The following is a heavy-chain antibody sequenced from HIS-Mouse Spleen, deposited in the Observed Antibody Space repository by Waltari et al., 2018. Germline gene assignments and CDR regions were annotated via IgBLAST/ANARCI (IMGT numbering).Heavy chain of an antibody. V-gene: IGHV4-39*07. CDR2: IYYSGST. J-gene: IGHJ2*01. CDR1: GGSISSSSYC. CDR3: AREIPYSSSWYDWYFDL. D-gene: IGHD6-13*01. Sequence: QLQLQESGPGLVKPTETLSLTCPVSGGSISSSSYCRGWFRQPPGKGLGWIGSIYYSGSTYYTPSLKSRVTISVDTSKNQFSLKLSSVTAADTAVYYCAREIPYSSSWYDWYFDLWGRGTLVTVSS.